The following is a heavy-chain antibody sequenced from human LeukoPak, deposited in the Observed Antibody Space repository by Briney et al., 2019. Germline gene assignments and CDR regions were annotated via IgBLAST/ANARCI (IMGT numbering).Heavy chain of an antibody. D-gene: IGHD3-9*01. V-gene: IGHV4-61*01. CDR1: GYSISSGYY. CDR3: AKTYYDILTGYGGPYYMDV. CDR2: IYYSGST. J-gene: IGHJ6*03. Sequence: SETLSLTCTVSGYSISSGYYWGWIRQPPGKGLEWIGYIYYSGSTNYNPSLKSRVTISVDMSKNQFSLKLSSVTAADTAVYYCAKTYYDILTGYGGPYYMDVWGKGTTVTVSS.